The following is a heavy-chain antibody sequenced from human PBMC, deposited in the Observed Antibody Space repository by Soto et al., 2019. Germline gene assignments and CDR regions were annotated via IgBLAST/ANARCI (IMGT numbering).Heavy chain of an antibody. D-gene: IGHD6-6*01. CDR3: AKQVRDGTSSPYYFDY. J-gene: IGHJ4*02. Sequence: PVGSLRLSCAGPGFTFSNYAMSWVRQAPGKGLEWVSAISSAVNTYYADSVKGRFTISRDNSKNTLSLQMNSLRAEDTAVYYCAKQVRDGTSSPYYFDYWGQGTLVTVSS. V-gene: IGHV3-23*01. CDR1: GFTFSNYA. CDR2: ISSAVNT.